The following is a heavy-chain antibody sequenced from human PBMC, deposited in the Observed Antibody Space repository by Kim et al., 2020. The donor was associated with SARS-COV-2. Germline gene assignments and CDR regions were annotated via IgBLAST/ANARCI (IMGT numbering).Heavy chain of an antibody. CDR2: ISWNSGSI. Sequence: GGSLRLSCAASGFTFDDYAMHWVRQAPGKGLELVSGISWNSGSIGYADSVKGRFTISRDNAKNSLYLQMNSLRAEDTALYYCAKATTPYSYGADYWGQGTLVTVSS. CDR1: GFTFDDYA. CDR3: AKATTPYSYGADY. D-gene: IGHD5-18*01. J-gene: IGHJ4*02. V-gene: IGHV3-9*01.